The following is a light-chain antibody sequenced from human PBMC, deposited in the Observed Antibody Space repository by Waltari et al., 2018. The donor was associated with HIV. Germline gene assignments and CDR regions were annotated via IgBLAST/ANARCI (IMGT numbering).Light chain of an antibody. J-gene: IGLJ2*01. V-gene: IGLV1-51*01. CDR3: GMWDNIVTCVI. CDR1: TSNIGHGY. CDR2: DVP. Sequence: QSVLTQPPSVSAAPGQKVTIPCSGSTSNIGHGYVSWYQHLPGKAPKLLIYDVPKRPSGIPDRFSGSQSGTSATLAITGLQAGDEADYYCGMWDNIVTCVIFGGGTKLTVL.